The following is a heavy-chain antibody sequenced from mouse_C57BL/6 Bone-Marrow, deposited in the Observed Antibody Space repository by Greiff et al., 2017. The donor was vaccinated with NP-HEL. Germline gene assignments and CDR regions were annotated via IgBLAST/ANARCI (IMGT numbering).Heavy chain of an antibody. Sequence: VQLQESGAELVMPGASVKLSCKASGYTFTSYWMHWVKQRPGQGLEWIGEIDPSDSYTNYNQKFKGKSTLTVDKSSSTAYMQLSSLTSEDSAVYYCARELGPFFDYWGQGTTLTVSS. CDR1: GYTFTSYW. V-gene: IGHV1-69*01. D-gene: IGHD4-1*01. CDR3: ARELGPFFDY. J-gene: IGHJ2*01. CDR2: IDPSDSYT.